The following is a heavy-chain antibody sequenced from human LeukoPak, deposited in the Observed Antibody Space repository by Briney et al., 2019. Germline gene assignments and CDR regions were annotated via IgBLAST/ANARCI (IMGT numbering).Heavy chain of an antibody. CDR1: GYTFTSYY. J-gene: IGHJ4*02. CDR3: ARDRSAARPDFDY. V-gene: IGHV1-46*01. D-gene: IGHD6-6*01. Sequence: GASVKVSCKASGYTFTSYYMHWVRQAPGQGLEWMGIINPSGGSTSYARKFQGRVTMTRDMSTSTVYMELSSLRSEDTAVYYCARDRSAARPDFDYWGQGTLVTVSS. CDR2: INPSGGST.